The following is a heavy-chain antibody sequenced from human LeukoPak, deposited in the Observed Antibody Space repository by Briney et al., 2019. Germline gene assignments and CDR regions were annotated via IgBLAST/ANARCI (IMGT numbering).Heavy chain of an antibody. V-gene: IGHV5-10-1*01. CDR3: ARLSSLAALDG. CDR2: IDPSDSYT. J-gene: IGHJ4*02. D-gene: IGHD6-13*01. Sequence: GESLKLSFQGPGYRFTTYLISRVRQMPGKGLEWMGRIDPSDSYTNYSPSLQGHVTISADKSTSTAYLQWSRLKASDTAIYYCARLSSLAALDGGGQGSLVTVSS. CDR1: GYRFTTYL.